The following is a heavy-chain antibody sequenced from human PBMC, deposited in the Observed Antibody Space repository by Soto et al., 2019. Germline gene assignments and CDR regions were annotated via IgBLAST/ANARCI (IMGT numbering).Heavy chain of an antibody. CDR1: GFTFSSYA. Sequence: PGGSLRLSCAASGFTFSSYAMHWVRQAPGKGLEYVSAISSNGGSTYYANSVKGRFTISRDNSKNTLYLQMGSLRAEDMAVYYCARVYHRDGMLWVPHSPILHWGQGTLVTVSS. J-gene: IGHJ1*01. CDR3: ARVYHRDGMLWVPHSPILH. V-gene: IGHV3-64*01. CDR2: ISSNGGST. D-gene: IGHD2-8*01.